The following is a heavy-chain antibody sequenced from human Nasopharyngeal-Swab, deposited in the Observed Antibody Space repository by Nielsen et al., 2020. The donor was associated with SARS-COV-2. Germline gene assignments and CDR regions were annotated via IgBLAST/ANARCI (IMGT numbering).Heavy chain of an antibody. CDR2: ISSSSTYI. CDR3: ARSRSAMDV. J-gene: IGHJ6*02. Sequence: GGSLRLSCAASGFTFSSYTMNWVRQAPGKGLEWVSSISSSSTYIYYADSVKGRFTISRDNAKNTLYLQMSSLRAEETAVYYCARSRSAMDVWGQGTTVTVSS. CDR1: GFTFSSYT. V-gene: IGHV3-21*01.